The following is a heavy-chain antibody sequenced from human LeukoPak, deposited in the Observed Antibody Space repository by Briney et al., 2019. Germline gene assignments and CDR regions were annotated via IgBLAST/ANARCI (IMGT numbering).Heavy chain of an antibody. D-gene: IGHD5-12*01. J-gene: IGHJ2*01. Sequence: SETLSLTCTVSGDSISSYYWTWIRQPPGKGLKWIGYIHYSGATDYNPSLKSRVTMSLDTSRNQFSLKLSSVTAADTAVYYSARNDYGPGWYFDLWGRGTLVTVSS. V-gene: IGHV4-59*08. CDR2: IHYSGAT. CDR3: ARNDYGPGWYFDL. CDR1: GDSISSYY.